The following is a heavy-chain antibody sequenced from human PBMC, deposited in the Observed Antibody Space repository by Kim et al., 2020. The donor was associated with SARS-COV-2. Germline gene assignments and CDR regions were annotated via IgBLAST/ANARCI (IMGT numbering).Heavy chain of an antibody. CDR3: AKDWGSDRNGVDYDYIWGSYRNAFDI. J-gene: IGHJ3*02. Sequence: GGSLRLSCAASGFTFSSYAMSWVRQAPGKGLEWVSAISGSGGSTYYADSVKGRFTISRDNSKNTLYLQMNSLRAEDTAVYYCAKDWGSDRNGVDYDYIWGSYRNAFDIWGQGTMVTVSS. D-gene: IGHD3-16*02. CDR1: GFTFSSYA. CDR2: ISGSGGST. V-gene: IGHV3-23*01.